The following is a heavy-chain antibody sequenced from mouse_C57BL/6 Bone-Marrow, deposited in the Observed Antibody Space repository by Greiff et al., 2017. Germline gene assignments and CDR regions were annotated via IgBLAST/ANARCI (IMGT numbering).Heavy chain of an antibody. CDR3: ARWYYGSMDY. V-gene: IGHV1-64*01. Sequence: QVQLQQPGAELVKPGASVKLSCKASGYTFTSYWMHWVKQRPGQGLEWIGMIHPNSGSTNYNEKFKSKATLTVDNSSSTAYMQLSSLTSEDAAVYYCARWYYGSMDYWGQGTSVTVSS. CDR2: IHPNSGST. D-gene: IGHD1-1*01. J-gene: IGHJ4*01. CDR1: GYTFTSYW.